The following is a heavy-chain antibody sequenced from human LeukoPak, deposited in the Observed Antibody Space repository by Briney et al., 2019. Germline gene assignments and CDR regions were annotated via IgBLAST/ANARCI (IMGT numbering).Heavy chain of an antibody. CDR1: GFTFSSYA. Sequence: GGSLRLSCAASGFTFSSYAMSWVRQAPGKGLEWVSAISGSGGSTYYADSVKGRFTISRENSKNTLWLQMNSLRAEDTAVYYCARLHYDVLTGPFDYWGQGTLVTVSS. CDR2: ISGSGGST. V-gene: IGHV3-23*01. CDR3: ARLHYDVLTGPFDY. J-gene: IGHJ4*02. D-gene: IGHD3-9*01.